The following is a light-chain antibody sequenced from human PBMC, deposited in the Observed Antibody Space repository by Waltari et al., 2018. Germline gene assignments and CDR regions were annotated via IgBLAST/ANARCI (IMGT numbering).Light chain of an antibody. CDR1: QSISSS. J-gene: IGKJ2*01. V-gene: IGKV1-39*01. CDR2: AKS. Sequence: DIQMTQPPSSLSASVGDRVTITCRASQSISSSLNWYHKKPGNAPKLLIFAKSTLQSGVPSRCSSSGSRAEFPLTVSCLQSEYVASYYCQQYYSYPYTFGQGTKLEIK. CDR3: QQYYSYPYT.